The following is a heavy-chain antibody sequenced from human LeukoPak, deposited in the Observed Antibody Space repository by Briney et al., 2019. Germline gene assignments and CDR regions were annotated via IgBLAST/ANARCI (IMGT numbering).Heavy chain of an antibody. CDR3: ASGGTGGDAFDI. CDR1: GFTFTNAW. V-gene: IGHV3-53*01. D-gene: IGHD2-15*01. J-gene: IGHJ3*02. Sequence: GGSLRLSCAASGFTFTNAWMSWVRQAPGKGLEWVSVIYSGGSTYYADSVKGRFTISRDNSKNTLDLQMKSLRAEDTAVYYCASGGTGGDAFDIWGQGTMVTVSS. CDR2: IYSGGST.